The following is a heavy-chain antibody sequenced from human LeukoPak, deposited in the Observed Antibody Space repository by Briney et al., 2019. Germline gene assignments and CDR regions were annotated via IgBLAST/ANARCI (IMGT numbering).Heavy chain of an antibody. CDR3: ASTVAGATSIIDY. Sequence: PGGSLRLSCAASGFTFSNTWMSWVRQAPGTELVSVANIKQDGSDKYYVDSVKGRFTISRDNAKNSLYLQMNSLRAEDTAVYYCASTVAGATSIIDYWGQGTLVTVSS. V-gene: IGHV3-7*05. CDR2: IKQDGSDK. D-gene: IGHD4-11*01. J-gene: IGHJ4*02. CDR1: GFTFSNTW.